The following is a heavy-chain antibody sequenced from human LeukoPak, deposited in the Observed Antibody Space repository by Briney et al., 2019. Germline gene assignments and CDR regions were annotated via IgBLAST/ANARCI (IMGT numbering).Heavy chain of an antibody. J-gene: IGHJ4*02. CDR2: IFHSGTA. V-gene: IGHV4-59*01. D-gene: IGHD2-15*01. Sequence: SETLSLTCTVSGGSISSYYWSWIRQPPGKALEWIGYIFHSGTANYHPSLKSRVTISIDTSENQFSLKLSSVTAADTAVYYCASKAYSFDVFDYWGQGTLVTVSS. CDR3: ASKAYSFDVFDY. CDR1: GGSISSYY.